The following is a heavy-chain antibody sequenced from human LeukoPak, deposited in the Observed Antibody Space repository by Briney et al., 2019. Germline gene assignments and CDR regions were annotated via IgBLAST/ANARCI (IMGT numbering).Heavy chain of an antibody. CDR3: PVAMTSSYYFDY. D-gene: IGHD4-23*01. CDR2: ISYDGSNK. J-gene: IGHJ4*02. CDR1: GFTSSDYW. Sequence: GGSLRLSCAASGFTSSDYWMHWVRQAPGKGLEWVAVISYDGSNKYYADSVKGRFTISRDNSKNTLYLQMNSLRAEDTAVYYCPVAMTSSYYFDYWGQGTLVTVSS. V-gene: IGHV3-30*03.